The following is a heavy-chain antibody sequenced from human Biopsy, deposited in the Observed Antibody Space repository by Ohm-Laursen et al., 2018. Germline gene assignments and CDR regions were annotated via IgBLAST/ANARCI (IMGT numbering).Heavy chain of an antibody. CDR1: GGSIDTQS. Sequence: SDTLSLTCTVSGGSIDTQSWIRQPAGKGLEWIGRVDIRGHADYSSSLRSRVTMSADASKNQFSLKLTSVTAADTAVYFCARVKGEWPEYEFGKWGQGILVTVSS. V-gene: IGHV4-4*07. J-gene: IGHJ4*02. CDR3: ARVKGEWPEYEFGK. D-gene: IGHD3-16*01. CDR2: VDIRGHA.